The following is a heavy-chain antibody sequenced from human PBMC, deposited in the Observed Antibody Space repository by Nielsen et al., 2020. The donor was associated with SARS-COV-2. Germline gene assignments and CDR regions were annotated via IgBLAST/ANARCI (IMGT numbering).Heavy chain of an antibody. CDR1: GGSIPSSPFY. J-gene: IGHJ4*02. D-gene: IGHD1-26*01. Sequence: SETLSLTCTVSGGSIPSSPFYWSWIRQPPGMGLEWIGSFHYNGNTFYNASLKSRLTTSIDTSKNQFSLDLRSVTVADTAVYFCASLGWDGDYWGQGILVTVSS. CDR2: FHYNGNT. V-gene: IGHV4-39*01. CDR3: ASLGWDGDY.